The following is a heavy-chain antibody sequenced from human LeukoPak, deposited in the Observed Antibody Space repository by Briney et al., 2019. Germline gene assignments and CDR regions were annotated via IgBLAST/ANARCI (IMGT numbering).Heavy chain of an antibody. CDR3: ARERGDSMALYYYYMDV. CDR1: GFTFSSYS. V-gene: IGHV3-21*01. D-gene: IGHD4/OR15-4a*01. J-gene: IGHJ6*03. CDR2: ISSSSSYI. Sequence: GGSLRLSCAASGFTFSSYSMNWVRQAPGKGLEWVSSISSSSSYIYYADSVKGRFTISRDNAKNSPYLQMNSLRAEDTAVYYCARERGDSMALYYYYMDVWGKGTTVTVSS.